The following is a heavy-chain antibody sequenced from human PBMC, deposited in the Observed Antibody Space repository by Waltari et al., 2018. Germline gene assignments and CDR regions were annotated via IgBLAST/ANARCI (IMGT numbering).Heavy chain of an antibody. CDR3: ARSGITARNWFDP. Sequence: EVQLVESGGGLVKPGGSLRLSCAASGFTFSSYRMNWVRQAPGKGLEGVSSISSSSSYIYYADSVKGRFTISRDNAKNSLYLQMNSLRAEDTAVYYCARSGITARNWFDPWGQGTLVTVSS. V-gene: IGHV3-21*01. CDR1: GFTFSSYR. D-gene: IGHD6-6*01. CDR2: ISSSSSYI. J-gene: IGHJ5*02.